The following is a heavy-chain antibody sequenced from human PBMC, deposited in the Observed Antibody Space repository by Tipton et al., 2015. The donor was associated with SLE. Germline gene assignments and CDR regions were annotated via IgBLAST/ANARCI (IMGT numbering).Heavy chain of an antibody. CDR1: GFTFSSYA. CDR2: ISYDGSNK. CDR3: ARGGTYNDFDY. V-gene: IGHV3-30*04. Sequence: SLRLSCAASGFTFSSYAMHWVRQAPGKGLEWVAVISYDGSNKYYADSVKGRFTIARDNSKNTLYLQMNSLRAEDTAVYYCARGGTYNDFDYWGQGTLVTVSS. D-gene: IGHD5-24*01. J-gene: IGHJ4*02.